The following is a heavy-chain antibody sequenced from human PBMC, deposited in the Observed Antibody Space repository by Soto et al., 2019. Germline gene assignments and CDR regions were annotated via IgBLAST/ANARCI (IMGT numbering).Heavy chain of an antibody. Sequence: PSDTLSHTCTVSGGSMSSHYWTWLRQPPGKGLEWIGYISYSGSTYYNPSLKSRVTISADTSQNQFSLKLSSVIAADTAVYYCARADPDASVGYWGQGTLVTVSS. V-gene: IGHV4-59*11. D-gene: IGHD3-16*01. CDR2: ISYSGST. CDR1: GGSMSSHY. CDR3: ARADPDASVGY. J-gene: IGHJ4*02.